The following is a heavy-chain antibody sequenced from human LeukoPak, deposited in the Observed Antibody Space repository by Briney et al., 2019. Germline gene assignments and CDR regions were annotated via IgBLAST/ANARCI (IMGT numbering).Heavy chain of an antibody. J-gene: IGHJ4*02. CDR2: IYSGGST. CDR1: GFTFSSSA. V-gene: IGHV3-23*03. D-gene: IGHD1-26*01. Sequence: GGSLRLSCTTSGFTFSSSAMSWVRQAPGKGLEWVSVIYSGGSTYYADSVKGRFTISRDNSKSTLYLQMNSLGAEDTAVYYCAKDAVGGTYVRYFDSWGQGTLVTVSS. CDR3: AKDAVGGTYVRYFDS.